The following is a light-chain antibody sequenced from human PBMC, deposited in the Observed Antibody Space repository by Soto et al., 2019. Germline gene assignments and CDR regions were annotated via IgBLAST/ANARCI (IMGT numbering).Light chain of an antibody. CDR2: GAY. Sequence: EIVLTQSPGTLSLSPGERATLSCRASQSVSNNYLAWYQQKPGQAPRLLIYGAYNRATGIPDRFSGSGSWTDFTLTISRLEPEDFAVYYCQQYGSSGTFGQGTKVEIK. CDR1: QSVSNNY. J-gene: IGKJ1*01. V-gene: IGKV3-20*01. CDR3: QQYGSSGT.